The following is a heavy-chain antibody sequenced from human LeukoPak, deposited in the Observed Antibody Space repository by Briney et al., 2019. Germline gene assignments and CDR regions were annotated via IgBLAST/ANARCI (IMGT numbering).Heavy chain of an antibody. J-gene: IGHJ3*02. CDR1: RFTFSSYV. V-gene: IGHV3-23*01. Sequence: GGSLRLSCAGSRFTFSSYVMTWVRQAPGKGLEWVSAISGSGGSTYYADSVKGRFTISRDNSKNTLYLQMNSLRAEDTAVYYCATQYYYDSSGYYLREDAFDIWGQGTMVTVSS. CDR3: ATQYYYDSSGYYLREDAFDI. D-gene: IGHD3-22*01. CDR2: ISGSGGST.